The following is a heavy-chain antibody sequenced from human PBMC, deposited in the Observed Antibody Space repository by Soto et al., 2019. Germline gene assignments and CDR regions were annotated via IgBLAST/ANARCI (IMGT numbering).Heavy chain of an antibody. Sequence: QITLKESGPTLVKPTQTLTLTCTFSGFSLSTSGVGVGWIRQPPGKALEWLGIIYWDDDKRYRASLKSRLIITKDTYKNQVVRTMTNIDPVDTATSYCAHRKLGLPFAYWGQGNLVTVSA. CDR1: GFSLSTSGVG. J-gene: IGHJ4*02. V-gene: IGHV2-5*02. CDR3: AHRKLGLPFAY. CDR2: IYWDDDK. D-gene: IGHD4-17*01.